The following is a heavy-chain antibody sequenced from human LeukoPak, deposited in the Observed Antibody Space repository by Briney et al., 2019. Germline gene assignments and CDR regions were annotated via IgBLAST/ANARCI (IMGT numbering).Heavy chain of an antibody. J-gene: IGHJ4*02. CDR3: AREPYYYDSSGYISDY. D-gene: IGHD3-22*01. V-gene: IGHV3-11*01. CDR1: GFTFSDYY. CDR2: ISSSGSFI. Sequence: PGGSLRLSCAASGFTFSDYYMSWIRQAPGKGLEWVSYISSSGSFIYYADSVKGRFTISRGNAKNSLYMQMNRLRAENTAVYYCAREPYYYDSSGYISDYWGQGTLVTVSS.